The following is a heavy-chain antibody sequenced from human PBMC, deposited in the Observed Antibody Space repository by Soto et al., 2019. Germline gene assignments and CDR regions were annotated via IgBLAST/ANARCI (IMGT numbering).Heavy chain of an antibody. D-gene: IGHD2-15*01. Sequence: GASVKVSCKASGGTFSTHAISWVRQAPGHGLEWMGGIITISGTTYYTQKFQGRVTITADEPTSTAFMELSSLKSEDTAVFYCSRGYCSGGNCYSGMDVWGQGTMVTVSS. CDR1: GGTFSTHA. J-gene: IGHJ6*02. CDR3: SRGYCSGGNCYSGMDV. CDR2: IITISGTT. V-gene: IGHV1-69*13.